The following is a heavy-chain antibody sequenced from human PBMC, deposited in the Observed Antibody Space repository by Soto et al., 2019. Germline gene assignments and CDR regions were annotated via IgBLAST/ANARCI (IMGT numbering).Heavy chain of an antibody. J-gene: IGHJ4*02. CDR3: ASGRGTENY. D-gene: IGHD3-10*01. CDR1: GGSFSASF. V-gene: IGHV4-34*01. Sequence: QVQLQQWGAGLLKPSETLSLTCGVYGGSFSASFWSWIRQPPGRGLEWLGEINDSGSTNYNPSRRSRVSLSVATSKNQFSLNLRSVTAADTAVYYCASGRGTENYWGQGTLVTVSS. CDR2: INDSGST.